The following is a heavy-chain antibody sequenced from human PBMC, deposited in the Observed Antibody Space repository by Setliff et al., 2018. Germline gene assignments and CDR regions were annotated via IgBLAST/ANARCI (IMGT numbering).Heavy chain of an antibody. J-gene: IGHJ4*02. CDR1: GFTFSDYY. V-gene: IGHV3-7*01. CDR2: INPDGSER. CDR3: FTGRGY. D-gene: IGHD3-10*01. Sequence: PGGSLRLSFAASGFTFSDYYMTWVRQAPGKGLEWVANINPDGSERYSVDSVRGRFTISRDNAKTSLYLQMNSLRVEDTAVYYCFTGRGYGGQGTQVTVSS.